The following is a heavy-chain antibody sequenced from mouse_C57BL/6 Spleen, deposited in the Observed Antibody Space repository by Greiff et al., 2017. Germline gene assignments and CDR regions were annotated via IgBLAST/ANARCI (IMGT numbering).Heavy chain of an antibody. D-gene: IGHD2-3*01. Sequence: EVQLVESGGGLVKPGGSLKLSCAASGFTFSSYTMSWVRQTPEKRLEWVATISGGGGNTYYPDSVKGRFTISRDNAKNTLYLQMSSLRSVDTALYYWARHSYDGYYMNYWGQGTTLTVSS. CDR2: ISGGGGNT. CDR3: ARHSYDGYYMNY. V-gene: IGHV5-9*01. CDR1: GFTFSSYT. J-gene: IGHJ2*01.